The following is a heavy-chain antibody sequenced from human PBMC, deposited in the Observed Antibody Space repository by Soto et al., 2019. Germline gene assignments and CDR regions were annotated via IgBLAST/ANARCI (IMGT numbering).Heavy chain of an antibody. CDR2: IYYSGNT. CDR1: GGSISSYY. J-gene: IGHJ4*02. Sequence: PSETLSLTCTVSGGSISSYYWGWIRQPPGKGLEWIGRIYYSGNTKYNPSLKSRVTMSVDTSKNQFSLKLISVTAADTAKYFCAREGNLGRWLQPLDFWGQGTLVTVSS. CDR3: AREGNLGRWLQPLDF. D-gene: IGHD5-12*01. V-gene: IGHV4-59*01.